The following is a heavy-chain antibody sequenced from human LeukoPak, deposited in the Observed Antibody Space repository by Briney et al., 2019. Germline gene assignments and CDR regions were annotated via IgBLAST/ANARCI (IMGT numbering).Heavy chain of an antibody. CDR2: ISGSGGST. CDR3: AKVPLGDYDFWSGSNWFDP. CDR1: GFTFSSYA. V-gene: IGHV3-23*01. Sequence: PGGSLRLSRAASGFTFSSYAMSWVRQAPGKGLEWVSAISGSGGSTYYADPVKGRFTISRDNSKNTLYLQMNSLRAEDTAVYYCAKVPLGDYDFWSGSNWFDPWGQGTLVTVSS. J-gene: IGHJ5*02. D-gene: IGHD3-3*01.